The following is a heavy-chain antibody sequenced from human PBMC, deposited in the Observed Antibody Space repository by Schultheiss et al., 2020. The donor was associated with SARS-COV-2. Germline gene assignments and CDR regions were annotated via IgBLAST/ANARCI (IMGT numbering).Heavy chain of an antibody. Sequence: GGSLRLSCAASGFTFSNYWMYWVRQAPGKGLVWVSRIKTDGSITQYVDSVKGRFSISRDNAKNTVDLQMDSLRAEDTAVYYCARSDDVVVVAAINFDNWGQGTLVTVSS. CDR2: IKTDGSIT. J-gene: IGHJ4*02. V-gene: IGHV3-74*03. CDR1: GFTFSNYW. D-gene: IGHD2-15*01. CDR3: ARSDDVVVVAAINFDN.